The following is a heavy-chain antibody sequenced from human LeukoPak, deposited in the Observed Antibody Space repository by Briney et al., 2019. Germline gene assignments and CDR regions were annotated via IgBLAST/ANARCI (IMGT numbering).Heavy chain of an antibody. CDR1: GFSLSSYW. D-gene: IGHD2-21*01. Sequence: GGSLRLSCTASGFSLSSYWMSWVRQAPGKGQEWVANIRQDGSEKYYLDSVKGRFPISRDNAKDSVHLQMNSLRAEDTAVYYCARVGERDKWALIEGRFDAWGQETLVTVSS. CDR2: IRQDGSEK. CDR3: ARVGERDKWALIEGRFDA. J-gene: IGHJ5*02. V-gene: IGHV3-7*01.